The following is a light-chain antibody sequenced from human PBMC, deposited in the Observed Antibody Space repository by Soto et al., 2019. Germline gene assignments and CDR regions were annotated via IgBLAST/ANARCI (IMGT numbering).Light chain of an antibody. Sequence: VMTPSPDSLSLSPGARATLSCRASQTVSSNYLAWCQQRPGQAPRLLIYGASTRAAGIPDRFSGSGSGTDFTLTITRLEPEDSAVYFCQQYTGPPTTFGQGTRLEIK. CDR3: QQYTGPPTT. CDR1: QTVSSNY. J-gene: IGKJ5*01. CDR2: GAS. V-gene: IGKV3-20*01.